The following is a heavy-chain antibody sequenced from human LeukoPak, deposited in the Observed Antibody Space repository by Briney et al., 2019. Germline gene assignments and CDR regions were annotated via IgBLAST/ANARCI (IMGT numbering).Heavy chain of an antibody. V-gene: IGHV1-2*04. J-gene: IGHJ3*02. CDR2: INPNSGGT. CDR1: GYTFTGYY. D-gene: IGHD6-13*01. CDR3: ARAPRLRWVGSTDAFDI. Sequence: ASEKVSCKASGYTFTGYYMHWVRQAPGQGLEWMGWINPNSGGTNYAQKFQGWVTMTRDTSISTAYMELSRLRSDDTAVYYCARAPRLRWVGSTDAFDIWGQGTMVTVSS.